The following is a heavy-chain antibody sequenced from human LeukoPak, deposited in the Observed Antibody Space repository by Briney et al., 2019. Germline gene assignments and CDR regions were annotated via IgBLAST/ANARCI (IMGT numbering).Heavy chain of an antibody. CDR2: ISGSGGST. CDR1: GFNFSSYA. CDR3: AKDYFVSVSRRGNWFDP. J-gene: IGHJ5*02. V-gene: IGHV3-23*01. D-gene: IGHD2-2*01. Sequence: PGGSLRLSCAASGFNFSSYAMSWVRQAPGKGLEWVSGISGSGGSTDYADSVKGRFTISRDNSKNTLHLQMNSLRVEDTAVYYCAKDYFVSVSRRGNWFDPWGQGTPVTVSS.